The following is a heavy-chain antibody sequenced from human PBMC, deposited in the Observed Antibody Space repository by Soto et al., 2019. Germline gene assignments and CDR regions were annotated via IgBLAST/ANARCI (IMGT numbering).Heavy chain of an antibody. V-gene: IGHV3-48*01. CDR2: ISSSSSTI. D-gene: IGHD5-18*01. CDR1: GFTFSSYS. Sequence: EVQLVESGGGLVQPGGSLRLSCAASGFTFSSYSMNWVRQAPGKGLEWVSYISSSSSTIYYADSMKGRFTISRDNAKNSLYLQMNSLRAEDTAVYYCARDGGYSYGPFDYWGQGTLVTVSS. CDR3: ARDGGYSYGPFDY. J-gene: IGHJ4*02.